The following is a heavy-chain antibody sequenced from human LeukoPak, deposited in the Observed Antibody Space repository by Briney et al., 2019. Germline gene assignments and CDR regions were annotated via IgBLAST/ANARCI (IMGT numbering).Heavy chain of an antibody. CDR1: GSTVSSNY. D-gene: IGHD6-13*01. J-gene: IGHJ4*02. CDR2: IYSGGST. V-gene: IGHV3-66*01. Sequence: GGSLRLSCAVSGSTVSSNYMSWVRQPPGKGLEWVSIIYSGGSTYYADSVKGKFTISRDNSKNTLYLQMNSLRAEDTAVYYCARVGYTGTWYSSPPFDYWGQGTLVTVSS. CDR3: ARVGYTGTWYSSPPFDY.